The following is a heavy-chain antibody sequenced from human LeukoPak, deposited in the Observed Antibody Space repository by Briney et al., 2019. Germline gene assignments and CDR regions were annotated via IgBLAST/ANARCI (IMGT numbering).Heavy chain of an antibody. CDR1: GYSFTSYW. Sequence: GESLKISCKGSGYSFTSYWIGWVRQMPGKGLEWMGIIYPGDSDTRYSPSFQGQVTISADKSISTAYLQWSSPKASDTAMYYCARLSEATVTTYYYYGMDVWGQGTTVTVSS. J-gene: IGHJ6*02. CDR2: IYPGDSDT. CDR3: ARLSEATVTTYYYYGMDV. D-gene: IGHD4-17*01. V-gene: IGHV5-51*01.